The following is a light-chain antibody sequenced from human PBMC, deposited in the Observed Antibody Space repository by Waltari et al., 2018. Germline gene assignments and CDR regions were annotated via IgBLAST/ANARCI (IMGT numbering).Light chain of an antibody. CDR2: GPS. CDR3: QQYTDCPPTWT. Sequence: EIVMTQSPDTLSVSPGERATLSCSASESVSSNLAWYQQKPGQAPRLLILGPSTTTTGIPARFSGSGSVTEFTLTISSLQSEDLAIYYCQQYTDCPPTWTFGQGTKVEI. CDR1: ESVSSN. J-gene: IGKJ1*01. V-gene: IGKV3-15*01.